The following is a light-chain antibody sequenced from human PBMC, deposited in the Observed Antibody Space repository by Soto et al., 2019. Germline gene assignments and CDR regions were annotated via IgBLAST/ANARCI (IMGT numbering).Light chain of an antibody. CDR3: QQYGSSPLT. V-gene: IGKV3-20*01. Sequence: EIVLTQSPGTLSLSPGERATLSCRASQSVSSSYLAWYQQKPGQAPRLLFYGASTRATGIPDRFSGSGSGTDFTFTISRLESEDFAVYFCQQYGSSPLTFGGGTKVEIK. CDR1: QSVSSSY. CDR2: GAS. J-gene: IGKJ4*01.